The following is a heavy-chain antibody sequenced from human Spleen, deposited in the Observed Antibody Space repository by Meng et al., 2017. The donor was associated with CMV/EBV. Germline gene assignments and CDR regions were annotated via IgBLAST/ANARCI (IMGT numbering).Heavy chain of an antibody. D-gene: IGHD2-2*01. Sequence: FTLSSYAMHLVRQAPGKGLKWVAVISYDGSNKYYADSVKGRFTISRDNSKNTLYLQMNSLRAEDTAVYYCARDHTDIVVVPAAPHFDYWGQGTLVTVSS. V-gene: IGHV3-30*04. CDR1: FTLSSYA. J-gene: IGHJ4*02. CDR3: ARDHTDIVVVPAAPHFDY. CDR2: ISYDGSNK.